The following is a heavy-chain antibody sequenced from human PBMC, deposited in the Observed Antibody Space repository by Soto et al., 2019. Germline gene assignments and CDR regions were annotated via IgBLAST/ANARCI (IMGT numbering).Heavy chain of an antibody. CDR2: LSHHSYKK. D-gene: IGHD1-26*01. CDR3: AKDRVGGSNRYYLEY. CDR1: GFTFSDYG. V-gene: IGHV3-30*18. Sequence: GGSLRLSCAASGFTFSDYGLHWVRQAPGKGLEWVAFLSHHSYKKYYAVSVKGRFTVSRDNSKNTLYLQMNSLRTEDTAVYYCAKDRVGGSNRYYLEYWGQGTPVTVSS. J-gene: IGHJ4*02.